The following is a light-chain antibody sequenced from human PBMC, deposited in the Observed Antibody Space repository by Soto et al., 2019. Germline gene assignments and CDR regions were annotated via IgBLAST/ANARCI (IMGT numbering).Light chain of an antibody. CDR1: RSDVGGYNY. J-gene: IGLJ1*01. CDR3: SSYAGSNNYV. V-gene: IGLV2-8*01. Sequence: QSVLTQPPSASGSPGQSVPISCTGTRSDVGGYNYVSWYQQHPGKAPKLMIYEVSKRPSGVPDRFSGSKSGNTASLTVSGLQAEDEADYYCSSYAGSNNYVFGTGTKVTVL. CDR2: EVS.